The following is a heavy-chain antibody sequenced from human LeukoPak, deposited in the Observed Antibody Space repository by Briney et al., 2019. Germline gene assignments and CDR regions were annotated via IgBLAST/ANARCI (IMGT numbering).Heavy chain of an antibody. Sequence: GGSLRLSCAASGFTFSSYSMNWVRQAPGKGLEWVSYISSGSSTIYYADSVKGRFTISRDNAKNSLYLQMNSLRAEDTAVYYCAREETVNDAFDIWGQGTMVTVSS. D-gene: IGHD4-11*01. CDR3: AREETVNDAFDI. J-gene: IGHJ3*02. CDR2: ISSGSSTI. CDR1: GFTFSSYS. V-gene: IGHV3-48*01.